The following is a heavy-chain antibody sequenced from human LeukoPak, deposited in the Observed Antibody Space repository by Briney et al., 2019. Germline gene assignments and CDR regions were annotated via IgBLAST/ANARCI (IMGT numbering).Heavy chain of an antibody. J-gene: IGHJ3*02. CDR2: ISGSGGST. D-gene: IGHD1-26*01. CDR3: AKGKWRGDAFDI. CDR1: GFTFSSYA. V-gene: IGHV3-23*01. Sequence: GGSLRLSCAASGFTFSSYAMSWVCQAPGKGLEWVSAISGSGGSTYYADSVKGRFTISRDNSKNTLYLQMNSLRAEDTAVYYCAKGKWRGDAFDIWGQGTTVTVSS.